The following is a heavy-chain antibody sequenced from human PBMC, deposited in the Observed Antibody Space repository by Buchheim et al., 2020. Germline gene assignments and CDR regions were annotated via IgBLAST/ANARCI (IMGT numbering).Heavy chain of an antibody. CDR3: AIGTIFGVGTYYYYGMDV. D-gene: IGHD3-3*01. V-gene: IGHV4-34*01. CDR2: INHSGST. Sequence: QVQLQQWGAGLLKPSETLSLTCAVYGGSFSGYYWSWIRQPPGKGLEWIGEINHSGSTNYNPSLKSRVTISVDTSKNQFSLKLSSVTAADTAVYYGAIGTIFGVGTYYYYGMDVWGQGTT. J-gene: IGHJ6*02. CDR1: GGSFSGYY.